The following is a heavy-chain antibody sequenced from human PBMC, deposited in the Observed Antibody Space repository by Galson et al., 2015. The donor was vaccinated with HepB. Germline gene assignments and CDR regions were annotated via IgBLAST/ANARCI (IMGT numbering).Heavy chain of an antibody. D-gene: IGHD6-19*01. V-gene: IGHV4-39*01. CDR3: ARRYSSGWYERARPQKSYYYYYGMDV. Sequence: ETLSLTCTASGGPIGSSSYYWGWIRQSPGKGLEWTGSISYTGSTYYNPSLKSRVTISVDTSKNQFSLRLSSVTAADTAVYYCARRYSSGWYERARPQKSYYYYYGMDVWGQGTTVTVSS. CDR1: GGPIGSSSYY. J-gene: IGHJ6*02. CDR2: ISYTGST.